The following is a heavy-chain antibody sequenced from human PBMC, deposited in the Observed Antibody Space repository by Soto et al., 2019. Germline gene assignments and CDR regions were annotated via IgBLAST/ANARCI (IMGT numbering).Heavy chain of an antibody. CDR1: GFTFSSYG. J-gene: IGHJ4*02. V-gene: IGHV3-33*01. CDR2: IWYDGSNK. D-gene: IGHD5-12*01. Sequence: QVQLVESGGGVVQPGRSLRLSCAASGFTFSSYGMHWVRQAPGKGLEWVAVIWYDGSNKYYADSVKGRFTISRDNSKNTLYLQMNSLRAEDTAVYYCARDFVEMATITKPPFDYWGQGTLVTVSS. CDR3: ARDFVEMATITKPPFDY.